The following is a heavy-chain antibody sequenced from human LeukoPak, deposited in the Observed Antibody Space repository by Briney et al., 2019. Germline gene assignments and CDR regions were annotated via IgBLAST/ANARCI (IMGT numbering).Heavy chain of an antibody. CDR2: INHSGSA. J-gene: IGHJ4*02. Sequence: PSETLSLTCAVSGGSFSGYYWTWIRQPPGKGLEWIGEINHSGSANYNPSLKSRVTISLDTSKNQFSLKLSSVTAADTAVYYCARGQGTATTHWGQGTLVTVSS. D-gene: IGHD4-17*01. CDR1: GGSFSGYY. CDR3: ARGQGTATTH. V-gene: IGHV4-34*01.